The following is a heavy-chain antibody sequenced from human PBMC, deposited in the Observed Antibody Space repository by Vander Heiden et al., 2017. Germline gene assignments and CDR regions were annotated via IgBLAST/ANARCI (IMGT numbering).Heavy chain of an antibody. CDR3: ARQSPGYYYYGMDV. Sequence: QVQLQESGPGLATPSETLSLTCTASAGPISSYYWSWIRQPPGKGLEWIGYIYYSGSTNYNPSLKSRVTISVDTSKNQFSLKLSSVTAADTAVYYCARQSPGYYYYGMDVWGQGTTVTVSS. D-gene: IGHD7-27*01. V-gene: IGHV4-59*01. J-gene: IGHJ6*02. CDR1: AGPISSYY. CDR2: IYYSGST.